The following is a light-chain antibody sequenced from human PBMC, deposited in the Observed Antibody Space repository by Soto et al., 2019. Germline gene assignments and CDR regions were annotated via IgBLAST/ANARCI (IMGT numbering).Light chain of an antibody. CDR2: DDS. CDR1: NIGVKS. V-gene: IGLV3-21*02. J-gene: IGLJ2*01. Sequence: SYELTQPPSVSVAPGQTARITCGGNNIGVKSVQWYQQKPGQAPVLVVYDDSARPSGIPARFSGSNSGNTATLTVSRVEGGHEADYYCHVWDSGSDQGIFGGGTKVTVL. CDR3: HVWDSGSDQGI.